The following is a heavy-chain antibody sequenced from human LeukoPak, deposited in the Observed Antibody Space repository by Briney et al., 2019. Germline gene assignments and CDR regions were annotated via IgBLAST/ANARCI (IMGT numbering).Heavy chain of an antibody. CDR1: GYTITGYY. V-gene: IGHV1-2*02. J-gene: IGHJ4*02. CDR2: INPNSGGT. CDR3: ARVLRYFDWLLHPLGY. D-gene: IGHD3-9*01. Sequence: GASVKVSCKASGYTITGYYMHWVRQAPGQGLEWMGWINPNSGGTNYAQKFQGRVTMTRDTSISTAYMELSRLRSDDTAVYYCARVLRYFDWLLHPLGYWGQGTLVTVSS.